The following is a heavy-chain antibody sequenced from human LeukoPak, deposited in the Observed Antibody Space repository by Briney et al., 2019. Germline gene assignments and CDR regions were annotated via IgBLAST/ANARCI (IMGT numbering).Heavy chain of an antibody. D-gene: IGHD6-13*01. Sequence: ASVTVSCKASGYTFTGYYMHRVREAPGQGLEWMGWINPNSGGTNYAQKFQGRVTMTRDTSISTAYMELSRLRSDDTAVYYCARVHRYSSSCYRCFDYWGQGTLVTVSS. CDR2: INPNSGGT. CDR1: GYTFTGYY. CDR3: ARVHRYSSSCYRCFDY. J-gene: IGHJ4*02. V-gene: IGHV1-2*02.